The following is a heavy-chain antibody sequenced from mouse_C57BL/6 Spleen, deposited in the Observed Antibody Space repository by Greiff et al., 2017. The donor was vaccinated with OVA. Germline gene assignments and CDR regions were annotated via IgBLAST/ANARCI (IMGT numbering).Heavy chain of an antibody. D-gene: IGHD2-5*01. Sequence: VQLQESGPGLVAPSQSLSITCTVSGFSLTSYGVSWVRQPPGKGLEWLGVIWGDGSTHYHSALISRLSISTDNSKSQVFRKLNRRQTNDTATYYSDKERYSNHYYARDYWGQGTTVTVSS. V-gene: IGHV2-3*01. CDR1: GFSLTSYG. J-gene: IGHJ4*01. CDR2: IWGDGST. CDR3: DKERYSNHYYARDY.